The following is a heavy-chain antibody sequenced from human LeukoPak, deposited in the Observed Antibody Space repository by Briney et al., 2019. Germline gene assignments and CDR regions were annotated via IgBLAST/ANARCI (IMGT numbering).Heavy chain of an antibody. CDR1: GGTFSSYA. V-gene: IGHV1-69*13. CDR3: ARAVGCSSTSCSAGDAFDI. D-gene: IGHD2-2*01. J-gene: IGHJ3*02. Sequence: ASVKVSCKASGGTFSSYAISWVRQAPGQGLEWMGGIIPIFGTANYAQKFQGRVTITADESTSTAYMELSSLRSEDTAVYYCARAVGCSSTSCSAGDAFDIWGQGTMVTVSS. CDR2: IIPIFGTA.